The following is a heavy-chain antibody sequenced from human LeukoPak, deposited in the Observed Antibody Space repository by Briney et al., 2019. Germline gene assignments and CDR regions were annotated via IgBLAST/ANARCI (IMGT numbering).Heavy chain of an antibody. CDR2: ISGSGGST. D-gene: IGHD3-10*01. Sequence: GGSLRLSCAASGFTVSSNYMSWVRQATGKGLEWVSAISGSGGSTSYADSVKGRFTISRDNSKNTLYLQMNSLRTEDTAVYYCARDPPDSGSHYFDDWGQGTLVTVSS. J-gene: IGHJ4*02. CDR3: ARDPPDSGSHYFDD. CDR1: GFTVSSNY. V-gene: IGHV3-23*01.